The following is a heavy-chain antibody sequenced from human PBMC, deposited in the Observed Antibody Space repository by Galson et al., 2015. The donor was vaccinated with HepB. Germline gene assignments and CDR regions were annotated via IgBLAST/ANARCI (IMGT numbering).Heavy chain of an antibody. CDR3: AVLRGSYYYYYMDV. Sequence: SVKVSCKASGYTFTSYAMHWVRQAPGQRLEWMGWINAGNGNTKYSQKFQGRVTITRDTSASTAYMELSSLRSEDTAVYYCAVLRGSYYYYYMDVWGKGTTVTVSS. D-gene: IGHD2-15*01. J-gene: IGHJ6*03. V-gene: IGHV1-3*01. CDR1: GYTFTSYA. CDR2: INAGNGNT.